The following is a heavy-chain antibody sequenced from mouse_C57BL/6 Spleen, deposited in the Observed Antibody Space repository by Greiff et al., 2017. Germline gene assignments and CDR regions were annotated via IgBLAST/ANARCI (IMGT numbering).Heavy chain of an antibody. Sequence: EVQGVESGGDLVKPGGSLKLSCAASGFTFSSYGMSWVRQTPDKRLEWVATISSGGSYTYYPDSVKGRFTISRDNAKNTLYLQMSSLKSEDTAMYYCARLSGNPFAYWGQGTLVTVSA. V-gene: IGHV5-6*01. CDR3: ARLSGNPFAY. D-gene: IGHD4-1*01. J-gene: IGHJ3*01. CDR1: GFTFSSYG. CDR2: ISSGGSYT.